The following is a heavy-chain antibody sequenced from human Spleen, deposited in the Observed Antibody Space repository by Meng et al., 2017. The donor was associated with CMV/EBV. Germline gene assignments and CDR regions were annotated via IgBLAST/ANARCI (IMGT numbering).Heavy chain of an antibody. J-gene: IGHJ3*02. CDR1: GFSVSNNY. V-gene: IGHV3-66*01. D-gene: IGHD3-22*01. Sequence: GESLKISCAASGFSVSNNYISWVRQAPGKGLEWVSVIHSGGITYFADSVRGQFSITRAESKNTVDLQLNSLRVEDTAMYYCARDPYDNTGHYSLGAFDIWGQGTVVTVSS. CDR2: IHSGGIT. CDR3: ARDPYDNTGHYSLGAFDI.